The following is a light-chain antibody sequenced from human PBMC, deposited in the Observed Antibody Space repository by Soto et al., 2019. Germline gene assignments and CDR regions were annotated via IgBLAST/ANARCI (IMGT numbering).Light chain of an antibody. Sequence: DIQMTQSPSTLSASVGDRVTITCRASQIISSWLAWYQQKPGKAPKLLIYKASSLESGVPSRFSGSGSGTEFTLTISSLHPDDFATYYCQQYNSYPYTFGQGTKLEIK. J-gene: IGKJ2*01. CDR3: QQYNSYPYT. V-gene: IGKV1-5*03. CDR2: KAS. CDR1: QIISSW.